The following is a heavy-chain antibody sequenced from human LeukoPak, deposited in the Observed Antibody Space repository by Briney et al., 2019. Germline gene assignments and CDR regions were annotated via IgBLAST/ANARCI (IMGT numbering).Heavy chain of an antibody. Sequence: GGSLRLSCAASGFTFSSYAMCWVRQAPGKGLEWVSAISGSGGSTYYADSVKGRFTVSRDSSRNTLYLQMNSLRAEDTAVYYCAKIVATVAGYGMDVWGQGTTVTVSS. V-gene: IGHV3-23*01. J-gene: IGHJ6*02. CDR2: ISGSGGST. CDR3: AKIVATVAGYGMDV. CDR1: GFTFSSYA. D-gene: IGHD6-19*01.